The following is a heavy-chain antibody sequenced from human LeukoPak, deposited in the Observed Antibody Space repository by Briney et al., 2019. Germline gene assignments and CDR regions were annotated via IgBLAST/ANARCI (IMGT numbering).Heavy chain of an antibody. CDR2: IKEDGTEK. Sequence: PGGSLRLSCAASGFTFSSHWMSWIRQAPGKGLEWVTNIKEDGTEKYYVDTVKGRFTISRDNAKNSLYLQTNSLRAEDTAVYYCARGYSSGWHQGDFDYWGQGTLVTVSS. J-gene: IGHJ4*02. CDR3: ARGYSSGWHQGDFDY. CDR1: GFTFSSHW. D-gene: IGHD6-19*01. V-gene: IGHV3-7*01.